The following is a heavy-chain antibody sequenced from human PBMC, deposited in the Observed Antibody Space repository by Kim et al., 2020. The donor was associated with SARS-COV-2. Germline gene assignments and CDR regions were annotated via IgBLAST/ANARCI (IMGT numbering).Heavy chain of an antibody. J-gene: IGHJ5*02. CDR3: ARDGSIAAAGIYAPRGFDP. Sequence: SRVTISVDTSKNQFSLKLSSVTAADTAVYYCARDGSIAAAGIYAPRGFDPWGQGTLVTVSS. D-gene: IGHD6-13*01. V-gene: IGHV4-39*07.